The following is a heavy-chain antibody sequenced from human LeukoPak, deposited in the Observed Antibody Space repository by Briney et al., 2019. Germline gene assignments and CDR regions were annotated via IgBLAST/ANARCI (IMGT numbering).Heavy chain of an antibody. CDR3: ATIKRGDIFGYFDF. V-gene: IGHV4-34*01. Sequence: PSETLSLTCAVYGGSFSGYYWSWIRQPPGKGLEWIGEINHSGSTNYNPSLKSRVTLPADTSKNQYFLRLTSVTAADTAVYYCATIKRGDIFGYFDFWGQGILVTVSS. CDR2: INHSGST. D-gene: IGHD5-18*01. CDR1: GGSFSGYY. J-gene: IGHJ4*02.